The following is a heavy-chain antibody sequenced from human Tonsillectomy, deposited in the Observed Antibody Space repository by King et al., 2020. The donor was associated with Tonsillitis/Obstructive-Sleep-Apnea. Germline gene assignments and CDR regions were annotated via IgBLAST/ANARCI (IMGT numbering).Heavy chain of an antibody. Sequence: VQLVESGGGVVQSGRSLRLSCAASEFTFNIYTMHWVRQAPGKGLEWVAVISYDGSNKYYADSVKGRFTISRDNSKNTLYLQMNILRAEDTAVYYCARDPTGYFDWSLRLTNFDYWGQGTLVTVSS. J-gene: IGHJ4*02. CDR1: EFTFNIYT. CDR3: ARDPTGYFDWSLRLTNFDY. D-gene: IGHD3-9*01. CDR2: ISYDGSNK. V-gene: IGHV3-30*04.